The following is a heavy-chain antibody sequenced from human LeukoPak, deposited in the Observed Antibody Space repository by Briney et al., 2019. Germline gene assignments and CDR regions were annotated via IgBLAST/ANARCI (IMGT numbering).Heavy chain of an antibody. V-gene: IGHV3-30-3*01. Sequence: GGSLRLSCAATGFTFSRYWMHWVRQAPGKGLEWVAVISYDGSNKYYADSVKGRFTISRDNSKNTLYLQMNSLRAEDTAVYYCARDRTVVVVAATRDAFDIWGQGTMVTVSS. D-gene: IGHD2-15*01. CDR3: ARDRTVVVVAATRDAFDI. J-gene: IGHJ3*02. CDR2: ISYDGSNK. CDR1: GFTFSRYW.